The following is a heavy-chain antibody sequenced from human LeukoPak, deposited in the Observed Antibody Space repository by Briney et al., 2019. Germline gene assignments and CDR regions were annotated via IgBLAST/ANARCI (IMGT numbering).Heavy chain of an antibody. CDR1: GFSFSKAW. D-gene: IGHD3-10*01. V-gene: IGHV3-15*01. CDR2: IKSKTDGGTT. J-gene: IGHJ4*02. CDR3: TTAFTHTMVRGDYFDY. Sequence: PGGSLRLSCAASGFSFSKAWMSWVRQAPGKGLEWVGRIKSKTDGGTTDYAAPVKGRFTISRDDSKNTLYLQMNSLKTEDTAVYYCTTAFTHTMVRGDYFDYWGQGTLVTVSS.